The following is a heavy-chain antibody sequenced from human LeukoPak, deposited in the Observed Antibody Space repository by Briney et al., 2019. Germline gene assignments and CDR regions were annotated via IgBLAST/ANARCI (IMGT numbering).Heavy chain of an antibody. CDR3: ARDHVRIAAAPPYYYYYYGMDV. Sequence: SETLSLTCAVYGGSFSGYYWSWIRQPAGKGLEWIGRIYTSGSTNYNPSLKSRVTISVDTSKNQFSLKLSSVTAADTAVYYCARDHVRIAAAPPYYYYYYGMDVWGQGTTVTVSS. D-gene: IGHD6-13*01. J-gene: IGHJ6*02. CDR1: GGSFSGYY. V-gene: IGHV4-4*07. CDR2: IYTSGST.